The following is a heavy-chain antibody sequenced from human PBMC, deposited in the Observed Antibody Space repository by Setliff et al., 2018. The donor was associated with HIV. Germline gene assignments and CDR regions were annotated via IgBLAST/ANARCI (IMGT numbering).Heavy chain of an antibody. CDR2: LYPGDSDT. V-gene: IGHV5-51*01. D-gene: IGHD4-4*01. CDR3: ARAPNSPYYSNIWYADY. CDR1: GYSFTTYW. J-gene: IGHJ4*02. Sequence: GESLKISCKTSGYSFTTYWIGWVRQMPGKGLEWMAILYPGDSDTRYSPSFQSQVTVSADKSIGTAYLQWNSLTASDTAMYFCARAPNSPYYSNIWYADYWGQGTLVTVSS.